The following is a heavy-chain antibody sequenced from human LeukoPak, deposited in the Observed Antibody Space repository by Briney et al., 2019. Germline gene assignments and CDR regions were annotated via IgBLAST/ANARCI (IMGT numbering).Heavy chain of an antibody. J-gene: IGHJ4*02. CDR2: IYHSGST. CDR1: GYSISSGYY. Sequence: SETLSLTCAVSGYSISSGYYWGWIRQPPGKGLEWIGSIYHSGSTYYNPSLKSRVTISVDTSKNQFSLKLSSVTAADTAVYYCARHEYSSSSDIDYWGRGTLVTVSS. V-gene: IGHV4-38-2*01. CDR3: ARHEYSSSSDIDY. D-gene: IGHD6-6*01.